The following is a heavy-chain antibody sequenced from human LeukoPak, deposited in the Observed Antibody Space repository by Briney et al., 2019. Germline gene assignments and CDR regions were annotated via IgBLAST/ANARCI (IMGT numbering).Heavy chain of an antibody. CDR3: AREIRVLGFGAAFDI. V-gene: IGHV1-2*02. Sequence: ASLTVSCKASGYTFTVYYMHWVRQAPGQGLEWMGWINPNSGGTNYAQKFQGRVTMTRETSISTAYMELTRLRSDDTAVYYCAREIRVLGFGAAFDIWGQGTMVTVSS. J-gene: IGHJ3*02. CDR1: GYTFTVYY. CDR2: INPNSGGT. D-gene: IGHD3-10*01.